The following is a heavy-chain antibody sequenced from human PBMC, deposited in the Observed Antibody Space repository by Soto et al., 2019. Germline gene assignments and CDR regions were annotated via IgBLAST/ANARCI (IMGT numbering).Heavy chain of an antibody. CDR3: AKEGIAVAGSTL. CDR2: IYSGGST. Sequence: SLRLSCAASGFTVSSNYMNWVRQAPGKGLEWVSVIYSGGSTYYADSVKGRFTISRDNSKNTLYLQMNSLRAEDTAVYYCAKEGIAVAGSTLWGQGTLVTVSS. D-gene: IGHD6-19*01. CDR1: GFTVSSNY. V-gene: IGHV3-66*01. J-gene: IGHJ4*02.